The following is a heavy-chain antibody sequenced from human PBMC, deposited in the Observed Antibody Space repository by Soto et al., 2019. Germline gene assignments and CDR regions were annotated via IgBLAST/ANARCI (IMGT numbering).Heavy chain of an antibody. J-gene: IGHJ6*02. V-gene: IGHV3-48*03. CDR2: ISSSGSTI. CDR1: GFTFSSYE. D-gene: IGHD6-6*01. Sequence: GGSLRLSCAASGFTFSSYEMNWVRQAPGKGLEWVLYISSSGSTIYYADSVKGRFTISRDNAKNSLYLQMNSLRAEDTAVYYCARDLLVRIAARYYYYYGMDVWGQGTTVTVSS. CDR3: ARDLLVRIAARYYYYYGMDV.